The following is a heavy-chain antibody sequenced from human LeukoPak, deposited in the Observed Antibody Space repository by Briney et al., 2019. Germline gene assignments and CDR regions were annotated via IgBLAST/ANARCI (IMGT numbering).Heavy chain of an antibody. CDR3: ARGRGYSYGYEYYYYYGMDV. CDR1: GYTFTSYD. V-gene: IGHV1-8*01. J-gene: IGHJ6*02. D-gene: IGHD5-18*01. Sequence: GASVKVSCKASGYTFTSYDINWVRQATGQGLEWMGWMNPNSGNTGYAQKFQGRVTMTRNTSISTAYMELSSLRSEDTAVYYCARGRGYSYGYEYYYYYGMDVWGQGTTVTVSS. CDR2: MNPNSGNT.